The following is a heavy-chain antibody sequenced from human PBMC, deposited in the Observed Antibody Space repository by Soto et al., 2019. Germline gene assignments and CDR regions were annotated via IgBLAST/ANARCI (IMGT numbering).Heavy chain of an antibody. CDR1: GFTFSDYA. Sequence: EVQLLESGGGLVQPGGSLRLSCAASGFTFSDYAMSWVRQAPGKGLEWVSTISASGLTTYYSNSVRGRFTISRDNSMNTLYLQMDSLAAEDTAVYYCAKDDFSREWLFLDDYWGQGTRVDVPS. J-gene: IGHJ4*02. V-gene: IGHV3-23*01. D-gene: IGHD3-3*01. CDR3: AKDDFSREWLFLDDY. CDR2: ISASGLTT.